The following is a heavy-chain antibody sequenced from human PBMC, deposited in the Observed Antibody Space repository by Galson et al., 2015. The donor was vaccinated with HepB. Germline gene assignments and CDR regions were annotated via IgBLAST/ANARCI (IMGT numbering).Heavy chain of an antibody. Sequence: SVKVSCKASGGTFSRYTTIWVRQAPGQGVEWMGEILPIFETANYAQKFQGRVTLTADKSTDTAYMELSSLRSEDTAVYYCTRSPHLTGTARYQFDYWGQGTLVTVSS. CDR1: GGTFSRYT. V-gene: IGHV1-69*06. D-gene: IGHD1-7*01. J-gene: IGHJ4*02. CDR3: TRSPHLTGTARYQFDY. CDR2: ILPIFETA.